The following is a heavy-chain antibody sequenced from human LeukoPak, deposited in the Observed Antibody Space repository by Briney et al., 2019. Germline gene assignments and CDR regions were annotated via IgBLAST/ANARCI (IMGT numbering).Heavy chain of an antibody. Sequence: SETLSLTCTVSGDSISSGGYYWSWIRQHPGKGLEWIGNIYYSGSTLYNPSLKSRLTISVDTSKNQFSLKLSSVTAADTAAYYCARYYTGYSNYFGVDYWGQGTLVTVSS. CDR1: GDSISSGGYY. D-gene: IGHD4-4*01. CDR3: ARYYTGYSNYFGVDY. CDR2: IYYSGST. J-gene: IGHJ4*02. V-gene: IGHV4-31*03.